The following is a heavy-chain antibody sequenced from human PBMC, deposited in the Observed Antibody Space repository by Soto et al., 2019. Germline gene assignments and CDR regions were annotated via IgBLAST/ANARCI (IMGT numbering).Heavy chain of an antibody. CDR2: IVVGSGNT. J-gene: IGHJ4*02. D-gene: IGHD6-6*01. V-gene: IGHV1-58*01. CDR1: GFTFTGSA. Sequence: SVKVSCKASGFTFTGSAVQWVRQARGQRLEWIGWIVVGSGNTNYAQNFQERVTITRDMSTSTVYMELSSLRSEDTAVYYCAADPYQATARGYYWGRGNLVTFSS. CDR3: AADPYQATARGYY.